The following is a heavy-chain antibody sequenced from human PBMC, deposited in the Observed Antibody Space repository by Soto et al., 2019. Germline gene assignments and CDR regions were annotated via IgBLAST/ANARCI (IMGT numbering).Heavy chain of an antibody. V-gene: IGHV3-23*01. Sequence: SLRLSCAASGFSFGSYALSWVRQAPGKGLEWVSTISGSDGKTFYADSVKGRFSISRDTSQSTLYLQMNSLRADDTAMYYCARWSYLDYWGQGTRVTVSS. CDR2: ISGSDGKT. CDR1: GFSFGSYA. CDR3: ARWSYLDY. D-gene: IGHD3-3*01. J-gene: IGHJ4*02.